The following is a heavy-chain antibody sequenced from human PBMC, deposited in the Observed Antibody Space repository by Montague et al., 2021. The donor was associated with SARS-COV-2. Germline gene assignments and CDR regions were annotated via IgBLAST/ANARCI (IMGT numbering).Heavy chain of an antibody. Sequence: CAISGDSVVELRRRSEEHTSELQSRLHLVCRPQYENKKYYDYAVSVKSRMTISPDTSKNQFSLQLSSVTPEDRAVYYCARGPRYSLSWSFDYWGQGTLVTVSS. CDR1: GDSVVELRRR. V-gene: IGHV6-1*01. D-gene: IGHD6-13*01. CDR3: ARGPRYSLSWSFDY. CDR2: PQYENKKYY. J-gene: IGHJ4*02.